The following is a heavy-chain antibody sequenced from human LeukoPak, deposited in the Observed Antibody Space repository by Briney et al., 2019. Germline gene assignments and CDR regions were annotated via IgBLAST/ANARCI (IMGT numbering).Heavy chain of an antibody. CDR3: ARDARNYYDSSGYYYYMVPRPGDY. CDR2: ISAYNGNT. J-gene: IGHJ4*02. CDR1: GYTFTSYG. Sequence: ASVKVSCKASGYTFTSYGISWVRQAPGQGLEWMGWISAYNGNTNYAQKLQGRVTMTTDTSTSKAYMELRSLRSDDTAVYYCARDARNYYDSSGYYYYMVPRPGDYWGQGTLVTVSS. V-gene: IGHV1-18*01. D-gene: IGHD3-22*01.